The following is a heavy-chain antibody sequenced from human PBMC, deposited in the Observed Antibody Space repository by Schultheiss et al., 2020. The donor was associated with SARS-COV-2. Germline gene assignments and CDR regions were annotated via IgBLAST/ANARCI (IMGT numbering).Heavy chain of an antibody. CDR1: GFTFSDYY. D-gene: IGHD3-9*01. J-gene: IGHJ4*02. V-gene: IGHV3-72*01. Sequence: GGSLRLSCAASGFTFSDYYMTWIRQAPGKGLEWVGRIRNKANSHTTEYAASVKGRFTISRDDSKNSLYLQMNSLKTEDTAVYYCARGGQAGSYNYWGQGTLVTVSS. CDR3: ARGGQAGSYNY. CDR2: IRNKANSHTT.